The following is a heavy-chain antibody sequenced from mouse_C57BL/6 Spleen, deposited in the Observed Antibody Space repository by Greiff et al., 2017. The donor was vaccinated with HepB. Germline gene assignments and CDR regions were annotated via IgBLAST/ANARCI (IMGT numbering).Heavy chain of an antibody. Sequence: QVQLKQSGAELVKPGASVKISCKASGYAFSSYWMNWVKQRPGKGLEWIGQIYPGDGDTNYNGKFKGKATLTADKSSSTAYMQLSSLTSEDSAVYFCARGGTIPLYFDYWGQGTTLTVSS. CDR3: ARGGTIPLYFDY. CDR2: IYPGDGDT. V-gene: IGHV1-80*01. D-gene: IGHD1-1*02. J-gene: IGHJ2*01. CDR1: GYAFSSYW.